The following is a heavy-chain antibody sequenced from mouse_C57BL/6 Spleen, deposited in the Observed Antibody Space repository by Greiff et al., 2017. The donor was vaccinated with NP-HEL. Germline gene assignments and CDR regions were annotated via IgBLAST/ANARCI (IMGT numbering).Heavy chain of an antibody. V-gene: IGHV1-26*01. D-gene: IGHD2-5*01. CDR3: ARKDYYSNYGWFAY. CDR1: GYTFTDYY. Sequence: EVQLQQSGPELVKPGASVKISCKASGYTFTDYYMNWVKQSHGKSLEWIGDINPNNGGTSYNQKFKGKATLTVDKSSSTAYMELRSLTSEDSAVYYCARKDYYSNYGWFAYWGQGTLVTVSA. CDR2: INPNNGGT. J-gene: IGHJ3*01.